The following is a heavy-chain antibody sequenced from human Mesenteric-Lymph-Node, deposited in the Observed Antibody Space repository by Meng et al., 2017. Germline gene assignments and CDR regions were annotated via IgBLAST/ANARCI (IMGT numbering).Heavy chain of an antibody. CDR3: ARDEDSSSSRNAFDI. D-gene: IGHD6-6*01. Sequence: GESLKISCVASGFTFSSYDMHWVRQATGKGLEWVSAIGTAGDTYYPGSAKGRFTISRENDKNSLYLQMNSLGAGDTSVYYCARDEDSSSSRNAFDIWGQGTMVTVSS. CDR1: GFTFSSYD. CDR2: IGTAGDT. V-gene: IGHV3-13*01. J-gene: IGHJ3*02.